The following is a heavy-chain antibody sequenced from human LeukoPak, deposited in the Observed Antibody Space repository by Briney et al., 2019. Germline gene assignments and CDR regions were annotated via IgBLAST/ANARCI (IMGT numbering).Heavy chain of an antibody. CDR2: MNPNSGNT. V-gene: IGHV1-8*01. J-gene: IGHJ4*02. D-gene: IGHD6-19*01. Sequence: ASVKVSCKASGYTFTSYDINWVRQATGQGLEWMGWMNPNSGNTGYAQKFQGRVTITADESTSTAYMELSSLRSEDTAVYYCARSGWYRHYFDYWGQGTLVTVSP. CDR3: ARSGWYRHYFDY. CDR1: GYTFTSYD.